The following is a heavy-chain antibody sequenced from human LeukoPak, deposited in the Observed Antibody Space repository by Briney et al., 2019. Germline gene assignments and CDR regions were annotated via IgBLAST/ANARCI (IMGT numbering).Heavy chain of an antibody. CDR1: GFTFSSYS. CDR2: ISSSSSYI. V-gene: IGHV3-21*01. D-gene: IGHD3-10*01. Sequence: GGSLRLSCAASGFTFSSYSMNWVRQAPGKGLEWVSSISSSSSYIYYADSVKGRFTISRDNAENSLYLQMNSLRAEDTAVYYCAMFSQSRRGNGSVKEEWGQGTLVTVSS. J-gene: IGHJ4*02. CDR3: AMFSQSRRGNGSVKEE.